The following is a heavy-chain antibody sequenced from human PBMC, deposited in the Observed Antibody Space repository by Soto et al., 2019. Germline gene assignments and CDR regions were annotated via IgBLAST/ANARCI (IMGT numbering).Heavy chain of an antibody. CDR1: GGSISRTNW. V-gene: IGHV4-4*02. D-gene: IGHD6-13*01. J-gene: IGHJ4*02. CDR2: IHHSGTT. Sequence: PWETLSLTCAVSGGSISRTNWWTWVRQSPGIWLEWIGAIHHSGTTNYTPSLKSRVNIAVEMSTKPLTLTLISWTARAMAVYSFAFPATADFDYWGKGIRVTVSS. CDR3: AFPATADFDY.